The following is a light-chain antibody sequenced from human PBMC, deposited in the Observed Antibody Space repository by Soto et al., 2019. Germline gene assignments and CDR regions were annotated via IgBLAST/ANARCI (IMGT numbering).Light chain of an antibody. CDR1: QSVSSNY. Sequence: EVMLTQSPGTLSLSPGERATLSCRDSQSVSSNYLAWYQQKSGQAPRLLIYGASNRATGIPDRFSGSGSGTDLTLTIRRLEPEDVAVYYCQQYDTSPRTFGQGTKVEFK. CDR3: QQYDTSPRT. CDR2: GAS. J-gene: IGKJ1*01. V-gene: IGKV3-20*01.